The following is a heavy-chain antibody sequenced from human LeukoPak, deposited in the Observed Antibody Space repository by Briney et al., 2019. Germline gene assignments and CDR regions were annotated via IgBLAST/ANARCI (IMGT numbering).Heavy chain of an antibody. V-gene: IGHV4-34*01. CDR2: TNHSGST. J-gene: IGHJ4*02. Sequence: SETLSLTCAVYGGSFSGYYWSWIRQPPGKGLEWIGETNHSGSTNYNPSLKSRVTISVDTSKNQFSLKLSSVTAADTAVYYCARGGRLYYDSSGTPVDYWGQGTLVTVSS. D-gene: IGHD3-22*01. CDR3: ARGGRLYYDSSGTPVDY. CDR1: GGSFSGYY.